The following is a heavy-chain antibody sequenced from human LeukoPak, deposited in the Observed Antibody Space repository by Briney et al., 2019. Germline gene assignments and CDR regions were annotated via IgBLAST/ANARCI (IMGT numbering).Heavy chain of an antibody. CDR1: GGSITQTNY. V-gene: IGHV4-4*02. Sequence: SETLSLTCDVSGGSITQTNYWTWVRQPPGKGLEWIGEVNLQGGTNYNPSLLRRVAISVDTSANHVSLQMTSVTAADTAVYYCARDQAATNTQVRFCLDWGQGTLVTVSS. J-gene: IGHJ4*02. CDR3: ARDQAATNTQVRFCLD. D-gene: IGHD3-9*01. CDR2: VNLQGGT.